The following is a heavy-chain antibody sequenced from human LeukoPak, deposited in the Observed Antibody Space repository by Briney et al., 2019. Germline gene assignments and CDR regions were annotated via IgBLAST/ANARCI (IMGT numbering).Heavy chain of an antibody. V-gene: IGHV1-2*02. J-gene: IGHJ4*02. D-gene: IGHD3-22*01. CDR2: INPNSGGT. Sequence: ASVKVSCKASGYTFTGYYMHWVRQAPGQGLEWMGWINPNSGGTNYAQKFQGRVTMTRDTSISTAYMELSRLRSDDTAVYYCARGYDYYDSSGYYGGFDYWGQGTLVTVSS. CDR1: GYTFTGYY. CDR3: ARGYDYYDSSGYYGGFDY.